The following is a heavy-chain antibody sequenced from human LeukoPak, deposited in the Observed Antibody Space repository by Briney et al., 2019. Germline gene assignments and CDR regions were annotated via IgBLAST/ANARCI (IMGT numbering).Heavy chain of an antibody. D-gene: IGHD2-2*01. V-gene: IGHV3-23*01. CDR1: GFTFSKYV. J-gene: IGHJ4*02. CDR3: AKFSPSNLDY. CDR2: ISASGGST. Sequence: GGSLRLSCATSGFTFSKYVMSWVRQAPGKGLEWVSVISASGGSTYYADSVKGRFTISRDNPTNTLYLQMNSLRVEDTAVYYCAKFSPSNLDYWGQGTLVTVSS.